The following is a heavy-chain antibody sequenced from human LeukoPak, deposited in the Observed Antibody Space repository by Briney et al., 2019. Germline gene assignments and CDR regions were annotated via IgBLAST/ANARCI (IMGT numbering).Heavy chain of an antibody. V-gene: IGHV4-59*08. Sequence: SETLSLTCTVSGDSISNNYWNWIRQPPGKGLEWIGHISSTGSNDYNPSLKSRVTISVDTSRNLFSLRLTSVTAADTAVYYCGRHFTGTSGNYYTDSWGQGTLVTVSS. CDR3: GRHFTGTSGNYYTDS. D-gene: IGHD3-10*01. CDR1: GDSISNNY. J-gene: IGHJ5*01. CDR2: ISSTGSN.